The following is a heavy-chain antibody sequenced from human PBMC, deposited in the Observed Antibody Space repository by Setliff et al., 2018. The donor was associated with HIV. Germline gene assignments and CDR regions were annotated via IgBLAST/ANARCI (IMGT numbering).Heavy chain of an antibody. CDR1: GYTFTDYY. J-gene: IGHJ3*02. CDR3: ARVVSSDSSPGGHDVFDI. Sequence: ASVKVSCKATGYTFTDYYIHWVRQAPGQGVEWMGWINPNSGGTNYEQRFQGKVTMTRDTSIGTAYMELSRLRSDDTAVYYCARVVSSDSSPGGHDVFDIWGQGTMVTVSS. D-gene: IGHD3-22*01. V-gene: IGHV1-2*02. CDR2: INPNSGGT.